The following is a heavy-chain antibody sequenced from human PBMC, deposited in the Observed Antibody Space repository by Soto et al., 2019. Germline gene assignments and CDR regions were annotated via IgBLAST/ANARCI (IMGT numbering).Heavy chain of an antibody. V-gene: IGHV3-30*18. Sequence: QVQLVESGGGVVQPGRSLRLSCAASGFTFSSYGMHWVRQAPGKGLEWVAVISYDGSNKYYADSVKCRFTNSRDHSKNPLDLKMNSLRAEDTAGYYSAKETNDGDYVVDYRGQGNLVTVSS. CDR1: GFTFSSYG. CDR2: ISYDGSNK. D-gene: IGHD4-17*01. CDR3: AKETNDGDYVVDY. J-gene: IGHJ4*02.